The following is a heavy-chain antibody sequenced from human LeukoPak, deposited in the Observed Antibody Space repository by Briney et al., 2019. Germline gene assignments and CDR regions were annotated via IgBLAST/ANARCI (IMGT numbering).Heavy chain of an antibody. CDR3: ARGDYYGSGSRYFDY. D-gene: IGHD3-10*01. Sequence: SETLSLTCTVSGYSVSSGYYWGWIRQPPGKGLEWIGSIYHSGITYYNPSLKSRVTISVDTSKNQFSLKLSSVTAADTAVYYCARGDYYGSGSRYFDYWGQGTLVTVSS. V-gene: IGHV4-38-2*02. CDR1: GYSVSSGYY. J-gene: IGHJ4*02. CDR2: IYHSGIT.